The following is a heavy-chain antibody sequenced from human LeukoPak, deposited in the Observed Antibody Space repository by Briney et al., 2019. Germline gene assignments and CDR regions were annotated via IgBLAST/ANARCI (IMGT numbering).Heavy chain of an antibody. V-gene: IGHV3-74*01. CDR1: GFSFSSYW. CDR2: IDNDGSPT. CDR3: ARTSGDYHTFDI. J-gene: IGHJ3*02. D-gene: IGHD4-17*01. Sequence: GGSLRLSCTASGFSFSSYWMRWVRQAPGKGLVWVSRIDNDGSPTIYADSVKGRFTISRDNAKNTLYLQMNSLRAEDTAVYYCARTSGDYHTFDIWGQGTTVTVSS.